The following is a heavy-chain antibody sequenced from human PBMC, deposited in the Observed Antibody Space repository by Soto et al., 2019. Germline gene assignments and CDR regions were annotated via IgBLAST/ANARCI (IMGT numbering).Heavy chain of an antibody. CDR3: ARSGYSYGHDY. J-gene: IGHJ4*02. CDR1: GGSISSGGYY. V-gene: IGHV4-31*03. Sequence: SETLSLTCTVSGGSISSGGYYWSWIRQHPGKGLEWIGYIYYSGSTYYNPSLKSRVTISVDTSKNQFSLKLSSVTAADTAVYYCARSGYSYGHDYWGQGTLVTVSS. D-gene: IGHD5-18*01. CDR2: IYYSGST.